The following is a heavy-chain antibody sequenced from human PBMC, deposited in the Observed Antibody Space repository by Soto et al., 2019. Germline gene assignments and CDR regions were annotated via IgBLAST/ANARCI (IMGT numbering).Heavy chain of an antibody. V-gene: IGHV1-18*01. CDR2: ISAYNGNT. D-gene: IGHD2-15*01. J-gene: IGHJ4*02. CDR3: AARYCSGGSCYPY. Sequence: ASVTVSCKASGYSFTSYGIIWVRQAPGQGLEWMGWISAYNGNTNYAQKLQGRVTMTTDTSTSTAYMELRSLRSDDTAVYYCAARYCSGGSCYPYWGQGTLVTVSS. CDR1: GYSFTSYG.